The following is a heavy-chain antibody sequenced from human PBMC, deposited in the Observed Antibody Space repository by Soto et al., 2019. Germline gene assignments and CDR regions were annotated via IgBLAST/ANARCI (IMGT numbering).Heavy chain of an antibody. V-gene: IGHV4-39*01. CDR3: ARQAGYSSSWYFDY. D-gene: IGHD6-13*01. CDR2: IYYSGST. Sequence: GSLRLSCAASGFTFSTYNMNWVRQPPGKGLEWIGSIYYSGSTYYNPSLKSRVTISVDTSKNQFSLKLSSVTAADTAVYYCARQAGYSSSWYFDYWGQGTLVTVSS. J-gene: IGHJ4*02. CDR1: GFTFSTYN.